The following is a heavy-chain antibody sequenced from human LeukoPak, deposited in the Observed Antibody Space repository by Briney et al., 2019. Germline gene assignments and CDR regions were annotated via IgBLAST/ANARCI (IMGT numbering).Heavy chain of an antibody. CDR1: GFTFSSYW. CDR2: IKQDGSEK. CDR3: ARRHSGYDHGGLDY. V-gene: IGHV3-7*01. J-gene: IGHJ4*02. D-gene: IGHD5-12*01. Sequence: GGSLRLSCAASGFTFSSYWMSWVRQAPGKGLEWVANIKQDGSEKYYVDSVKGRFTISRDNAKNSLYLQMNSLRAEDTAVYYCARRHSGYDHGGLDYWGQGTLVTVSS.